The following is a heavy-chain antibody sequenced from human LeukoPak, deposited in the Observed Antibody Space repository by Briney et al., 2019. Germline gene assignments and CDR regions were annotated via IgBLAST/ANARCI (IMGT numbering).Heavy chain of an antibody. J-gene: IGHJ4*02. CDR3: ARKVPAAIRGFDY. CDR2: IYYSGST. CDR1: GGSISSNNNP. Sequence: SETLSLTCTVSGGSISSNNNPWSWIRQPPGKGLEWIGYIYYSGSTYSNPSLKSRVTISVDTSKNQFSLRLSSVTAADTAVYYCARKVPAAIRGFDYWGQGTLVTVSS. D-gene: IGHD2-2*02. V-gene: IGHV4-30-4*08.